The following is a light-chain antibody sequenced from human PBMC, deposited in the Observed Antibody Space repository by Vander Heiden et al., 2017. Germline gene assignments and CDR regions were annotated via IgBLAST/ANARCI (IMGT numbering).Light chain of an antibody. Sequence: DIQRGQSPSSLSASGGDRVTTTCRASQGISNYLAWYQQKPGKVPKLLIYAASTLQSGVPSRFSGSGSGTDFTLTISSLQPEDVATYYCQKYNSAPRTFGQGTKVEIK. CDR1: QGISNY. CDR3: QKYNSAPRT. V-gene: IGKV1-27*01. J-gene: IGKJ1*01. CDR2: AAS.